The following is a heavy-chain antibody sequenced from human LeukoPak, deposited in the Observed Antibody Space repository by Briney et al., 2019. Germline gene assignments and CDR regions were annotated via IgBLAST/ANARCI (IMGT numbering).Heavy chain of an antibody. V-gene: IGHV3-23*01. CDR3: AKDLPYDYVWGPFWFDP. CDR2: ISGSGGST. D-gene: IGHD3-16*01. Sequence: PGGSLRLSCAASGFTFSSYAMSWVRQAPGKGLEWVSAISGSGGSTYCADSVKGRFTISRDNSKNTLYLQMNSLRAEDTAVYYCAKDLPYDYVWGPFWFDPRGQGTLVTVSS. J-gene: IGHJ5*02. CDR1: GFTFSSYA.